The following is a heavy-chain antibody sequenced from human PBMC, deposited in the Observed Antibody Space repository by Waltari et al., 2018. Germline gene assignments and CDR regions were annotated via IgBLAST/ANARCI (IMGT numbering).Heavy chain of an antibody. V-gene: IGHV4-39*01. CDR2: IYYSGCT. CDR1: GGSISSTTHY. Sequence: QLQLQESGPGLVKPSETLSLSCTVSGGSISSTTHYWAWIRQPPGKGLEWLGNIYYSGCTSYNPSLTGRATISGDTSSNRFSLKVRSVSAADTAVYYCARNQSSIVGVVPDNYCYLWGQGTLVTVSS. D-gene: IGHD3-3*01. J-gene: IGHJ4*02. CDR3: ARNQSSIVGVVPDNYCYL.